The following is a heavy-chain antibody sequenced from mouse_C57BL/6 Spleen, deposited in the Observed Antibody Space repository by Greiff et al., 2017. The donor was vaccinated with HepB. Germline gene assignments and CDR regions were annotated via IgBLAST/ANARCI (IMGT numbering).Heavy chain of an antibody. Sequence: VQLQQSGPELVKPGASVKISCKASGYAFSSSWMNWVKQRPGKGLEWIGRIYPGDGDTNYNGKFKGKATLTADKSSSTAYMQLSSLTSEASAVYFCARTVVAPFDYWGQGTTLTVSS. CDR1: GYAFSSSW. CDR3: ARTVVAPFDY. J-gene: IGHJ2*01. D-gene: IGHD1-1*01. V-gene: IGHV1-82*01. CDR2: IYPGDGDT.